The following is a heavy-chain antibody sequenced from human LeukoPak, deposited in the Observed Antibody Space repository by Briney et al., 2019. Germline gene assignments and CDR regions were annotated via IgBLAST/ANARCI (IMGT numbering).Heavy chain of an antibody. Sequence: ASVKVSCKASGYTFTGYYMHWVRQAPGQGLEWMGWINPNSGGTNYAQKFQGRVTMTRDTSISTAYMELSRLRSDDTAVYYCARGLLYYDFWIDYWGQGTLVTVSS. CDR3: ARGLLYYDFWIDY. V-gene: IGHV1-2*02. J-gene: IGHJ4*02. D-gene: IGHD3-3*01. CDR1: GYTFTGYY. CDR2: INPNSGGT.